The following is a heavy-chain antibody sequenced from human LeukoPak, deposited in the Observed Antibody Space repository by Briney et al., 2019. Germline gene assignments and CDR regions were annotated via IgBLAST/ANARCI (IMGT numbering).Heavy chain of an antibody. CDR3: AKHYGGNSGDSALDI. D-gene: IGHD4-23*01. Sequence: GGSLRLSCAASGFTFSSYEMNWVRQAPGKGLEWVSYISSSGSTIYYADSVKGRFTISRDNAKNSLYLQMNSLRAEDTAVYYCAKHYGGNSGDSALDIWGQGTMVTVSS. CDR2: ISSSGSTI. V-gene: IGHV3-48*03. CDR1: GFTFSSYE. J-gene: IGHJ3*02.